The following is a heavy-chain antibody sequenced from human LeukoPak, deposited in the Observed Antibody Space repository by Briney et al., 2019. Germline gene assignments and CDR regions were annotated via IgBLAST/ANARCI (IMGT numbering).Heavy chain of an antibody. J-gene: IGHJ3*02. D-gene: IGHD3-22*01. CDR2: ISGSGGST. Sequence: QPGRSLRLSCAASGFTFSSYAMSWVRQAPGKGLEWVSAISGSGGSTYYADSVKGRFTISRDNSKNTLYLQMNSLRAEDTAVYYCAKDRAYYYDSSGYYHGAFDIWGQGTMVTVSS. V-gene: IGHV3-23*01. CDR3: AKDRAYYYDSSGYYHGAFDI. CDR1: GFTFSSYA.